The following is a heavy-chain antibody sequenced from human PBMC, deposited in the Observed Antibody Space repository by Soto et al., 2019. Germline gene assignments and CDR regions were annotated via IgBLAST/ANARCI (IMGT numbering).Heavy chain of an antibody. D-gene: IGHD3-10*01. Sequence: SCAASGFTFSDYAFIWVRQAPGKGLEWVSGISSSGGSTYHADAVRGLFTISRDNAKNSLYLQKNSLRDEDTALYYCAAYYYGSGSYVPVYWGQGTLVTVSS. J-gene: IGHJ4*02. V-gene: IGHV3-23*01. CDR3: AAYYYGSGSYVPVY. CDR2: ISSSGGST. CDR1: GFTFSDYA.